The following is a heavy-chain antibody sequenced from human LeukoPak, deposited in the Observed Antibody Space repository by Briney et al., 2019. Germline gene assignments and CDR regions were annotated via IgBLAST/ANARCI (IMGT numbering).Heavy chain of an antibody. CDR1: GYNFNSYG. D-gene: IGHD3-9*01. Sequence: ASVTVSCKASGYNFNSYGVCWVRQAPGQGLAWIGWIDPSNGNIKYAEKVQDRVTMTTDTSTSTAYMDLRSLRSDDTAVYYCARDGVTGHFEWWGRGTLITVSS. CDR2: IDPSNGNI. CDR3: ARDGVTGHFEW. V-gene: IGHV1-18*01. J-gene: IGHJ4*01.